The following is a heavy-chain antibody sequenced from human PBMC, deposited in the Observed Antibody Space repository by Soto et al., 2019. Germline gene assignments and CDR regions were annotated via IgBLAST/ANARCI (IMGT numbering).Heavy chain of an antibody. CDR2: SYFSGNT. Sequence: QVQLQESGPGLVKPSQTLSLTCTVSGGSISSGGYYWNWIRQHPGKGLEWIGYSYFSGNTYYNPSLRGRVTISVDTSKNQFSLRLSSVTAADTAVYYCARDPQDTDSSGYYVSSVNFDYWGQGILVTVSS. CDR1: GGSISSGGYY. CDR3: ARDPQDTDSSGYYVSSVNFDY. V-gene: IGHV4-31*03. J-gene: IGHJ4*02. D-gene: IGHD3-22*01.